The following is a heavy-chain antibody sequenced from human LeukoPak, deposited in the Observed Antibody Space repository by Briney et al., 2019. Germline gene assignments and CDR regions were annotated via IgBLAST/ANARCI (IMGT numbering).Heavy chain of an antibody. Sequence: SETLSLTCTVSGGSISSSSYYWGWIRQPPGKGLEWIVSFYYSGSTYYYPSLKSRVTISVDTSKNQFSLKLSSVTAADTAVYYCARQIGDGFNPDWFDPWGQGTLVIVSS. J-gene: IGHJ5*02. CDR3: ARQIGDGFNPDWFDP. V-gene: IGHV4-39*01. D-gene: IGHD5-24*01. CDR1: GGSISSSSYY. CDR2: FYYSGST.